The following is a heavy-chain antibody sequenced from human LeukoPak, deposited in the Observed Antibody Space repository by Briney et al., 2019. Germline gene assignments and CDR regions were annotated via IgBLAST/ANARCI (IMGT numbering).Heavy chain of an antibody. D-gene: IGHD1-1*01. V-gene: IGHV3-33*01. CDR2: IWYDGSNE. Sequence: GRSLRLSCAASGFTFSNYGMHWVRQAPGKGLQWVAVIWYDGSNEYYTGSVKGRFTISRDNAHNTLYLQINSLRAEDTAVYYCARGSQSTWGFFAYWGQGTRVTVSS. CDR1: GFTFSNYG. J-gene: IGHJ4*02. CDR3: ARGSQSTWGFFAY.